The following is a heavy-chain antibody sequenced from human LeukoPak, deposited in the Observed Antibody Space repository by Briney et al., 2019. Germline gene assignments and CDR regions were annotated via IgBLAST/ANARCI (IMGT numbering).Heavy chain of an antibody. J-gene: IGHJ5*02. V-gene: IGHV3-66*01. CDR1: GIDVSSNY. Sequence: QPGGSLSLSCTVSGIDVSSNYISWVRQAPGKGLEWVSVTYVSGNTYYADSVKGRFIVSRDNSKNTLYLEMYSLRVEDTGVYYCAREVGAWGQGTLVTVSS. D-gene: IGHD1-26*01. CDR2: TYVSGNT. CDR3: AREVGA.